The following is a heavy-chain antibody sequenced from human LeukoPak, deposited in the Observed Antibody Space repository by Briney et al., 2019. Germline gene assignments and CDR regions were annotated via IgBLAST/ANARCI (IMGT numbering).Heavy chain of an antibody. V-gene: IGHV3-53*01. Sequence: PGGSLRLSCAASGFTVSSNYMSWVRQAPGKGLEWVSVIYSGGSTYYADSVKGRFTISRDNSKNTLYLQMNSLRAEDAAVYYCARDLGGYCSSTSCPGDYWGQGTLVTVSS. J-gene: IGHJ4*02. D-gene: IGHD2-2*01. CDR2: IYSGGST. CDR3: ARDLGGYCSSTSCPGDY. CDR1: GFTVSSNY.